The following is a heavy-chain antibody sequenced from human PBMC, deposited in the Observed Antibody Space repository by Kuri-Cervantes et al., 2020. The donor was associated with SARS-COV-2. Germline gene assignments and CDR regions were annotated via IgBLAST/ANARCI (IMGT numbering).Heavy chain of an antibody. V-gene: IGHV4-61*09. D-gene: IGHD6-6*01. CDR2: LDTSGST. Sequence: SQTLSLTCAVSGVPVTGGTYSWAWIRQPAGKGLEWIGHLDTSGSTTYNPSLRGRVTISLDPSNNQVSLSLTSATAADTAVYYCASGAARQGDAFDIWGQGTMVTVSS. CDR3: ASGAARQGDAFDI. CDR1: GVPVTGGTYS. J-gene: IGHJ3*02.